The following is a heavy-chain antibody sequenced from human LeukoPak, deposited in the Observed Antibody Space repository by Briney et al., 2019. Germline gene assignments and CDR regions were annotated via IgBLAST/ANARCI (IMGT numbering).Heavy chain of an antibody. CDR3: ARCTASCYANAFDV. V-gene: IGHV3-23*01. D-gene: IGHD2-2*01. CDR2: INGGGDAT. J-gene: IGHJ3*01. Sequence: GGSLRLSCATSGFTFNNNAMSWDRQAPGKGLEWVSAINGGGDATEYADSVKGRFTISRDNSKNTLYLQMNSLRPDDTAVYYCARCTASCYANAFDVWGQGTLLTVSS. CDR1: GFTFNNNA.